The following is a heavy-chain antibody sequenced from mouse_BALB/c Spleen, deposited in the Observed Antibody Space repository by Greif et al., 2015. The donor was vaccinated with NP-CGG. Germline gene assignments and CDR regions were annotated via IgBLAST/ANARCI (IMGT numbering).Heavy chain of an antibody. J-gene: IGHJ4*01. D-gene: IGHD1-1*01. CDR1: GYTFTSYW. CDR2: INPSTGYT. CDR3: ASCYYYGSSYYAMDY. Sequence: QVQLQQSGAELAKPGASVKMSCKASGYTFTSYWMHWVKQRPGQGLEWIGYINPSTGYTEYNQKFKDKATLTADKSSSTAYMQLSSLTSEDSAVYYCASCYYYGSSYYAMDYWGQGSPVTVSS. V-gene: IGHV1-7*01.